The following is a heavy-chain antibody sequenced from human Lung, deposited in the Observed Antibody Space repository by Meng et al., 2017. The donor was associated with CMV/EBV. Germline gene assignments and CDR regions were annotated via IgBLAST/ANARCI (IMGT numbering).Heavy chain of an antibody. CDR3: ARGQGYDFWSGVYYYYGMDF. CDR1: GFTVSSNY. Sequence: GESLKISCAASGFTVSSNYMSWVRQAPGKGLEWVPVIYSGGSTYYADSVKGRFTVYRDNSKNTLYLQMNSLRAKDTAVYYCARGQGYDFWSGVYYYYGMDFWGQGXTVTVSS. D-gene: IGHD3-3*01. J-gene: IGHJ6*02. CDR2: IYSGGST. V-gene: IGHV3-53*01.